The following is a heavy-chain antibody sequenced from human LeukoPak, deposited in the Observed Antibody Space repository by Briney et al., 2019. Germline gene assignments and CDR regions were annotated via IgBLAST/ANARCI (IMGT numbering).Heavy chain of an antibody. CDR1: GGSISSDNYS. V-gene: IGHV4-30-2*01. Sequence: SETLSLTCAVSGGSISSDNYSWSWIRQPPGKGLEWIGYIYPSGGTYHNPSLKSRVTISVDTSKNQFSLKLSSVTAADTAVYYCAGRAGLSFDYWGQGTLVTVSS. J-gene: IGHJ4*02. CDR2: IYPSGGT. D-gene: IGHD6-25*01. CDR3: AGRAGLSFDY.